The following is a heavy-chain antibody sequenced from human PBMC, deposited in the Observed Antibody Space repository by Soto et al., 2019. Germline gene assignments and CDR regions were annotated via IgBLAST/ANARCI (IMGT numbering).Heavy chain of an antibody. V-gene: IGHV3-30*18. D-gene: IGHD6-6*01. CDR1: GFTFSSYG. J-gene: IGHJ4*02. CDR3: AKGGRIAARPGDFDY. CDR2: ISYDGSNK. Sequence: PGGSLRLSCAASGFTFSSYGMHWVRQAPGKGLEWVAVISYDGSNKYYADSVKGRFTISRDNSKNTLYLQMNSLRAEDTAAYYCAKGGRIAARPGDFDYWGQGTLVTVSS.